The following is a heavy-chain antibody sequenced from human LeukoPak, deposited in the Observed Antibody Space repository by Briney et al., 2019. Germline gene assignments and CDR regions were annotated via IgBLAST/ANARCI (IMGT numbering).Heavy chain of an antibody. CDR2: IRSKAYGGTT. D-gene: IGHD5-18*01. V-gene: IGHV3-49*03. J-gene: IGHJ4*02. CDR1: GFTFGDYA. Sequence: PGGSLRLSCTSSGFTFGDYAMCWFRQAPGKGLEWVAFIRSKAYGGTTEYAASVKGRFTISRDDSKSIAYLQMNSLKTEDTAVYYCTKYSGRIDYWGQGTLVTVSS. CDR3: TKYSGRIDY.